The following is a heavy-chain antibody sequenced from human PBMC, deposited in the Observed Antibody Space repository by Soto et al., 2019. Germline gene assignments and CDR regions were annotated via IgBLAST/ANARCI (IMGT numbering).Heavy chain of an antibody. D-gene: IGHD6-19*01. CDR2: INPNSGGT. CDR3: ARGHRQAVVHFDY. Sequence: ASVKVSCKASGYTFTGYYMHWVRQAPGRGLEWMGWINPNSGGTNYAQKFQGWVTMTRDTSISTAYMELRSLRSDDTAVYYCARGHRQAVVHFDYWGQGTLVTVSS. V-gene: IGHV1-2*04. CDR1: GYTFTGYY. J-gene: IGHJ4*02.